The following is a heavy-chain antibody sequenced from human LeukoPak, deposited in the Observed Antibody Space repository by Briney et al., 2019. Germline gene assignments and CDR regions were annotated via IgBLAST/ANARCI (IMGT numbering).Heavy chain of an antibody. D-gene: IGHD5-18*01. J-gene: IGHJ4*02. V-gene: IGHV3-7*01. CDR2: IKQDGSQK. CDR3: ARVGDSYGDYFDY. Sequence: PGGSLRLSCAASGFTFSTYWMSWVRQASGKGLEWVANIKQDGSQKYYVDSVKGRFTISRDTAKNSLYLQMNSLRAEDTAVYYCARVGDSYGDYFDYWGQGTLVTVSS. CDR1: GFTFSTYW.